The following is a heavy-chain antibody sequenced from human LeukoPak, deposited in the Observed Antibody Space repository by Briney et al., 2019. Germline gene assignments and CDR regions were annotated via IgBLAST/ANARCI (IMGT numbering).Heavy chain of an antibody. CDR2: ISGSGDTT. D-gene: IGHD3-10*01. Sequence: GGSLRLSCAASGFTFSSFWMHWVRQAPGKGLERVSHISGSGDTTYYADSVKGRFTISRDNSKNTLYLQMNSLRADDTAVYYCAKDMEGSVADYFDYWGQGTLVTVSS. CDR3: AKDMEGSVADYFDY. V-gene: IGHV3-23*01. J-gene: IGHJ4*02. CDR1: GFTFSSFW.